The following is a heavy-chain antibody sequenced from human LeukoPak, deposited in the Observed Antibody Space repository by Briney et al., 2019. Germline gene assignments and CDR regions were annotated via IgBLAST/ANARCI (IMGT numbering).Heavy chain of an antibody. D-gene: IGHD2-15*01. J-gene: IGHJ4*02. CDR1: GEPFSPYF. Sequence: SHTLHLTCAGYGEPFSPYFWNSTPQTPGNPLECIGEINHRGSSHHNPSLKTRVTLSLNTPTNHFSLKLTSVTAADTAVYFCARGSSFDGYCSAGACDAGYYDSWGQGTPVTVSS. CDR3: ARGSSFDGYCSAGACDAGYYDS. V-gene: IGHV4-34*01. CDR2: INHRGSS.